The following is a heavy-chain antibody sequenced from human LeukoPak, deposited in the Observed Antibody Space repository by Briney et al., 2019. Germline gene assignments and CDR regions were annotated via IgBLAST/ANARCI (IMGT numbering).Heavy chain of an antibody. V-gene: IGHV1-2*02. D-gene: IGHD3-22*01. CDR1: GFPFTGHF. CDR2: INPDAGDT. Sequence: GASVKVSCKASGFPFTGHFFHWVRQAPGQGLEWTGWINPDAGDTEYSQGFQGRVTMTRDPSSGTVYMDLSSLRSDDTAIYYCARGSYLYESSGYFDYWGQGTLVTVSS. CDR3: ARGSYLYESSGYFDY. J-gene: IGHJ4*02.